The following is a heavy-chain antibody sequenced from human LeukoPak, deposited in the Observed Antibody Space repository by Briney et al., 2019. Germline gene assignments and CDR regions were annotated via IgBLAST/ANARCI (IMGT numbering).Heavy chain of an antibody. CDR2: IIPLLGTA. J-gene: IGHJ4*02. V-gene: IGHV1-69*01. D-gene: IGHD3-22*01. Sequence: VEVSFKASGGTFSTYAISWVRPAPGQGLEWMGGIIPLLGTANYAQKFQGRLTITADEFTGTAYMELSSLRSEDTAVFYCASNTNYYENTGHYVFDSWGQGTLVTVSS. CDR3: ASNTNYYENTGHYVFDS. CDR1: GGTFSTYA.